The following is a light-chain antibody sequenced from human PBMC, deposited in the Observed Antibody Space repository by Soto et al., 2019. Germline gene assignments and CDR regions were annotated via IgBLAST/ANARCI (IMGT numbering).Light chain of an antibody. CDR2: GAF. V-gene: IGKV3-20*01. CDR3: QQYCASPIT. CDR1: QSVSDNN. J-gene: IGKJ3*01. Sequence: EIVLTQSPGTLSLSPGERAILSCRASQSVSDNNLAWYQQKPGQAPRLLMYGAFFRVTGVPDRFSGSASGVDFTLTISRLEPEDFAVYFCQQYCASPITFGPGTKVDT.